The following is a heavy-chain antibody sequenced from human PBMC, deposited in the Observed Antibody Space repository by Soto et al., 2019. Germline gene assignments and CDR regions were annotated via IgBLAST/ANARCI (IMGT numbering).Heavy chain of an antibody. V-gene: IGHV4-59*08. D-gene: IGHD3-16*02. J-gene: IGHJ4*02. CDR3: ARLDYDYIWGSYPSDY. Sequence: PSETLSLTCTVSGGSISSYYWSWIRQPPGKGLEWIGYIYYSGSTNYNPSLKSRVTISVDTSKNQFSLKLSSVTAADTAVYYCARLDYDYIWGSYPSDYWGQGTLVTVSS. CDR1: GGSISSYY. CDR2: IYYSGST.